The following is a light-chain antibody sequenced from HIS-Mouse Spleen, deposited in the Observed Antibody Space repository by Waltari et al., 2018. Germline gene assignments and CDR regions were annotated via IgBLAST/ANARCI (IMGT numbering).Light chain of an antibody. Sequence: QSALTQPRPVSGSPGPSVTLSCTAPSRYVVGYNYVSWYQQHPGKAPKLMSYDVSKRPSGVPDRFSGSKSGNTASLTISGLQAEDEADYYCCSYAGSWVFGGGTKLTVL. J-gene: IGLJ3*02. V-gene: IGLV2-11*01. CDR3: CSYAGSWV. CDR1: SRYVVGYNY. CDR2: DVS.